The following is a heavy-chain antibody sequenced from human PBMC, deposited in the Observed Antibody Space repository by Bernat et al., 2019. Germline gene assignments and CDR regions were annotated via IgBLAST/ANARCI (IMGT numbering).Heavy chain of an antibody. V-gene: IGHV3-23*01. CDR1: GFTFSSYA. J-gene: IGHJ6*03. CDR2: ISTSGDST. Sequence: EVELLESGGGLVQPGGSLRLSCAASGFTFSSYAMSWVRQAPGKGLEWVSVISTSGDSTYYADAVKGRFTISRDNSKNTLYLQMNILRVEDTAVYFCAKEVYYMDVWGKGTTVTVAS. CDR3: AKEVYYMDV.